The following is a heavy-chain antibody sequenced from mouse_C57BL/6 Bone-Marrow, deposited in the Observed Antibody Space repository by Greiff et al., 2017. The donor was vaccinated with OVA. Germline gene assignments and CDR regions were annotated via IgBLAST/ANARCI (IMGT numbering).Heavy chain of an antibody. V-gene: IGHV1-69*01. CDR2: IDPSDSYT. D-gene: IGHD1-1*01. CDR1: GYTFTSYW. Sequence: QVQLQQPGAELVMPGASVKLSCKASGYTFTSYWMHWVKQRPGQGLEWIGEIDPSDSYTNYNQKFKGKSTLTVDKSSSTAYMQLSSLTSADSAVYYCARWGYYGTYWYFDVWGTGTTVTVSS. CDR3: ARWGYYGTYWYFDV. J-gene: IGHJ1*03.